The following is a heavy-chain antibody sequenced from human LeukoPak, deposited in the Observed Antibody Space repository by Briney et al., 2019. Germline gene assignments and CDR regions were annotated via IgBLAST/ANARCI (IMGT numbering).Heavy chain of an antibody. CDR1: VYTFRNYG. D-gene: IGHD3-3*01. CDR2: ISTYNGDT. V-gene: IGHV1-18*01. J-gene: IGHJ4*02. CDR3: ARDPSNTSGYQIYFDY. Sequence: ASVKVSCKASVYTFRNYGISWVRQAPGQGLEWMGWISTYNGDTHYAQKLKGRITMSTDTSTSTAYMELRSLRSDDTAVYYCARDPSNTSGYQIYFDYWGQGTLVTVSS.